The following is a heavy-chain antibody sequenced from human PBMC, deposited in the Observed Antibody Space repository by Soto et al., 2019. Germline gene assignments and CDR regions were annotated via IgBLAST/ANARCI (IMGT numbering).Heavy chain of an antibody. CDR2: SIPIVGTA. Sequence: QVQLVPSGAEVKKPGSSVKVSCKASGGTDSTYAITWVRQAPGQGLEWMGGSIPIVGTATYAQQFQGRVTISADKSTSTFYMELRSLRSEDTAVYYCAREGVFAAVGGYYFDYWGQGTLVTVSS. CDR3: AREGVFAAVGGYYFDY. CDR1: GGTDSTYA. J-gene: IGHJ4*02. V-gene: IGHV1-69*06. D-gene: IGHD6-19*01.